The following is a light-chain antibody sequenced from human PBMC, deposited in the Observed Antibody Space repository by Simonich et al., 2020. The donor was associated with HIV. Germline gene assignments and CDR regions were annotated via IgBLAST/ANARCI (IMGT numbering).Light chain of an antibody. Sequence: DIVMTQSPLSLPVTPGEPASISCRSSQSLLSSNGLKYLDWYLQKPGQSPQLLIYLGSNRASGVPDRLSGSGSGTDFTLKISRVEAEDVGVYYGMQARQTPFTFGPGTKVDIK. CDR2: LGS. V-gene: IGKV2-28*01. J-gene: IGKJ3*01. CDR1: QSLLSSNGLKY. CDR3: MQARQTPFT.